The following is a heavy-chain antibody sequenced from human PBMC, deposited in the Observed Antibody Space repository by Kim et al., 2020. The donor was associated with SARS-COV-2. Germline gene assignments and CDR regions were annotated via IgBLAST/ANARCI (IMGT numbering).Heavy chain of an antibody. J-gene: IGHJ3*01. D-gene: IGHD1-26*01. Sequence: GGSLRLSCVVSGFTFRSHDMHWVRQPTGKGLEWVAGIGVGGDTYYPASMKGRFTISRENAKNSLHLQMNSLRAGDTAVYYCAREMGSGSPGFLAFDVWGQGTMVTVSS. CDR2: IGVGGDT. CDR3: AREMGSGSPGFLAFDV. CDR1: GFTFRSHD. V-gene: IGHV3-13*01.